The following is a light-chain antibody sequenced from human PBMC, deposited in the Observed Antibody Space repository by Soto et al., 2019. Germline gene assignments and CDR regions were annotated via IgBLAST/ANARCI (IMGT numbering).Light chain of an antibody. CDR1: QSVSSSY. J-gene: IGKJ5*01. V-gene: IGKV3D-20*02. CDR2: GAS. CDR3: QQRSKRLIR. Sequence: EITFTHEPCNLSLSTLDTATHSFRASQSVSSSYLAWYQQKPGQAPRLLIYGASSRATGIPDRFSGSGSGTDFTLTICSLEPEDFAVYYCQQRSKRLIRFGQGSRLEIK.